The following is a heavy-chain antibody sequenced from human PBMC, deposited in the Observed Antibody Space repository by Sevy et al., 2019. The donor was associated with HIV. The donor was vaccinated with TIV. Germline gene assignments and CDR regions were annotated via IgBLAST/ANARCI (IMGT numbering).Heavy chain of an antibody. V-gene: IGHV3-23*01. D-gene: IGHD3-3*01. Sequence: GGALRLSCVASGFNFHSYAMTWVRQAPGKGLEWVSAISGSGDTTYFADSVRGRFTVSRDNLKNTVFLQLNSLRVEDTAVYFCAKVGDGFWSGPEVNWFDPWGQGTLVTVSS. CDR2: ISGSGDTT. CDR3: AKVGDGFWSGPEVNWFDP. CDR1: GFNFHSYA. J-gene: IGHJ5*02.